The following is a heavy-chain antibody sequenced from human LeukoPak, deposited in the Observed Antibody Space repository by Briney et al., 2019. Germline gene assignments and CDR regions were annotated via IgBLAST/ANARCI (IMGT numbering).Heavy chain of an antibody. D-gene: IGHD5-18*01. J-gene: IGHJ3*02. CDR3: ATQVDTAMVTDDAFDI. CDR2: INHSGST. CDR1: GGSFSGYY. Sequence: PSETLSLTCAVYGGSFSGYYWSWIRQPPGKGLEWIGEINHSGSTNYKPSLKSRVTISVDMSKNQFSLKLSSVTAADTAVYYCATQVDTAMVTDDAFDIWGQGTMVTVSS. V-gene: IGHV4-34*01.